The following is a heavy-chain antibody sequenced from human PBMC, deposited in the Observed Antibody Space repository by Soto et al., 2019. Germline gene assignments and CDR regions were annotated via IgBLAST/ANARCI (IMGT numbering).Heavy chain of an antibody. CDR1: GYTFTSYG. Sequence: ASVKVSCKASGYTFTSYGISWVRQAPGQGLEWMGWISAYNGNTNYAQKLQGRVTMTTDTSTSTAYMELRSLRSDDTAVYYCARDESGAARYNWFDPWGQGTLVTVSS. CDR3: ARDESGAARYNWFDP. D-gene: IGHD6-6*01. CDR2: ISAYNGNT. J-gene: IGHJ5*02. V-gene: IGHV1-18*01.